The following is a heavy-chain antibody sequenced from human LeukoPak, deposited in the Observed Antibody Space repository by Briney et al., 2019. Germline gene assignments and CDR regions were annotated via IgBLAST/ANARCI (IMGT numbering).Heavy chain of an antibody. V-gene: IGHV3-30*02. CDR1: GFTFSSYG. Sequence: PEGSLRLSCAASGFTFSSYGMHWVRQAPGKGLEWVAFIRYDGSNKYYADSVKGRFTISRDNSKNTLYLQMNSLRAEDTAVYYCAKDPRSIAAAGTSFDYWGQGTLVTVSS. J-gene: IGHJ4*02. D-gene: IGHD6-13*01. CDR3: AKDPRSIAAAGTSFDY. CDR2: IRYDGSNK.